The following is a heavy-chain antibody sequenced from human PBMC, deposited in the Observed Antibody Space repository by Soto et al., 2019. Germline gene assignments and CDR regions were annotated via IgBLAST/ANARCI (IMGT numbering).Heavy chain of an antibody. CDR3: ARSRSGAVADSFDY. CDR2: ISRDGNNK. D-gene: IGHD3-10*01. Sequence: QVQLVASGGGVVHLGRSLTLSCAASGFTFNRHAIHWVRQSPGKGLEWVTVISRDGNNKYFVDSVKGRFTITRDNAKNTVILQMNSLRREDTAIYDCARSRSGAVADSFDYWGQGTTVTVSS. CDR1: GFTFNRHA. J-gene: IGHJ4*02. V-gene: IGHV3-30-3*01.